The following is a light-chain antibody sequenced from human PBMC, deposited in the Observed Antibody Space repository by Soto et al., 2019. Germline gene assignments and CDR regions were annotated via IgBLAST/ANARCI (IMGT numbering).Light chain of an antibody. V-gene: IGKV3-20*01. Sequence: EIVLTQSPGTLSLSPGESATLSCRVSQTTSPKYVAWYQQRRGLAPRLLVYGASKRAAGIPDRFRGSGSGSEFSLTISGLEPEDFAVYLCQHFGSSPPVIFGQGTRLEIK. CDR2: GAS. CDR1: QTTSPKY. CDR3: QHFGSSPPVI. J-gene: IGKJ5*01.